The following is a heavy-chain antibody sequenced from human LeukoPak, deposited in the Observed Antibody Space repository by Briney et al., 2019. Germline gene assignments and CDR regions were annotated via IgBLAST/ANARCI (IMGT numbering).Heavy chain of an antibody. CDR3: ARDRCSSTSCYRRWFDP. D-gene: IGHD2-2*02. Sequence: ASVKVSCKASGYTFTGYYMHWVRQAPGRGLEWMGWINPNSGGTNYAQKFQGRVTMTRDTSISTAYMELSRLRSDDTAVYYCARDRCSSTSCYRRWFDPWGQGTLVTVSS. J-gene: IGHJ5*02. CDR2: INPNSGGT. V-gene: IGHV1-2*02. CDR1: GYTFTGYY.